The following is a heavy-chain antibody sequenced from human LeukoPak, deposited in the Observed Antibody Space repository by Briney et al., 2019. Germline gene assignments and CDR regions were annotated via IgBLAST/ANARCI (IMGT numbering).Heavy chain of an antibody. D-gene: IGHD2-8*01. V-gene: IGHV3-7*01. Sequence: GGSLRLSCAASGFTFSSYWMSWVRQAPGKGLEWVANIKQDGSEKYYVDSVKGRFTISRDNAKNSLYLQMNSLRAEDTAVYYCARDTMVYAIDYYYYYMDVWGKGTTVTVSS. CDR3: ARDTMVYAIDYYYYYMDV. J-gene: IGHJ6*03. CDR2: IKQDGSEK. CDR1: GFTFSSYW.